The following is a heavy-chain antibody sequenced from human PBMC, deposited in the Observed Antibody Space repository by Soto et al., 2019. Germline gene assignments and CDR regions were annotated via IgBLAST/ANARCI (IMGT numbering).Heavy chain of an antibody. CDR1: GFSFSDYT. CDR2: ISKGSDYI. Sequence: GGSLRLSCSASGFSFSDYTMNWVRQAPGKGLEWVSSISKGSDYIFYADKVKGRFTISRDNARNSLHLQMTSLRVEDTAVYYCAKDSGCVNNACAYDPWGQGTLVPVSS. V-gene: IGHV3-21*01. D-gene: IGHD1-20*01. CDR3: AKDSGCVNNACAYDP. J-gene: IGHJ5*02.